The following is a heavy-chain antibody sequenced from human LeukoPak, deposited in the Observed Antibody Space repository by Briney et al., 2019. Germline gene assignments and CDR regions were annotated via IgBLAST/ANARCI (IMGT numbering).Heavy chain of an antibody. Sequence: PSETLSLTCTVSGGSISSYYWSWIRQPPGKGLEWIGYIYYSGSTNYNPSLKSRVTISVDTSKNQFSLKLSSVIAADTAVYYCATTRKVVYYYGMDVWGQGTTVTVSS. CDR2: IYYSGST. D-gene: IGHD2/OR15-2a*01. CDR1: GGSISSYY. CDR3: ATTRKVVYYYGMDV. V-gene: IGHV4-59*08. J-gene: IGHJ6*02.